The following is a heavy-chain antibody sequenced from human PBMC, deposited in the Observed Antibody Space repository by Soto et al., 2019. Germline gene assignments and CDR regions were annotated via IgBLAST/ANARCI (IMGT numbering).Heavy chain of an antibody. CDR1: GGTFSSYA. CDR3: ARDQMGTTGTTEAFDI. CDR2: IIPIFGTA. V-gene: IGHV1-69*13. J-gene: IGHJ3*02. D-gene: IGHD1-1*01. Sequence: GASVKVSCKASGGTFSSYAISWVRQAPGQGLEWMGGIIPIFGTANYAQKFQGRVTITADESTSTAYMELSSLRSEDTAVYYCARDQMGTTGTTEAFDIWGQGTMVTVSS.